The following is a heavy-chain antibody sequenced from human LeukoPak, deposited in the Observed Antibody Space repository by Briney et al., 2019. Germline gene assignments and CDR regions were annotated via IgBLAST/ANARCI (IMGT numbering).Heavy chain of an antibody. J-gene: IGHJ4*02. CDR1: GYTFSSYY. D-gene: IGHD2-15*01. CDR3: AISSIGYFDY. Sequence: GASVKVSRKASGYTFSSYYIHWVRQAPGQGLEWMGIINPRGASAIYAQRFQGRVTMTRDTSTSTAHMELSSLRSEDTAVYYCAISSIGYFDYWGQGTLVTVSS. V-gene: IGHV1-46*01. CDR2: INPRGASA.